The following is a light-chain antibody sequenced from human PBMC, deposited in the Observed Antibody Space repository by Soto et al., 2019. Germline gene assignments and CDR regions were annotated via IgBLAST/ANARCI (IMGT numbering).Light chain of an antibody. V-gene: IGLV2-14*01. CDR1: TSDVGAYNY. CDR2: DVS. J-gene: IGLJ1*01. Sequence: QSALTQPASVSGSPGQSITISCTGPTSDVGAYNYVSWFQQYPGKAPKLMIYDVSTRPSGVSYRFSGSKSGNTASLTISGLQAEDEADYYCSSYTTTDTYVFGTGTKLTVL. CDR3: SSYTTTDTYV.